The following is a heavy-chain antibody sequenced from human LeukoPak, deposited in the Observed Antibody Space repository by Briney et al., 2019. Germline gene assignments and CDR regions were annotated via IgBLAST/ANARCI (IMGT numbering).Heavy chain of an antibody. CDR2: ISSSSSYI. Sequence: SGGSLRLSCAASGFTFSSYSMNWVRQAPGKGLEWVSSISSSSSYIYYADSVKGRFTISRDNAKNSLYLQMNSLRAEDTAVYYCARNGIVVVTPANYFDYRGQGTLVTVSS. CDR1: GFTFSSYS. V-gene: IGHV3-21*01. J-gene: IGHJ4*02. D-gene: IGHD3-22*01. CDR3: ARNGIVVVTPANYFDY.